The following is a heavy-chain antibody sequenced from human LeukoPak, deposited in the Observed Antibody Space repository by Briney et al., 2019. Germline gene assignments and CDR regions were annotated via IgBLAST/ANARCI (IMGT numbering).Heavy chain of an antibody. D-gene: IGHD3-3*02. CDR2: IHSGGTT. J-gene: IGHJ6*03. V-gene: IGHV4-4*07. CDR1: GDSISDDY. CDR3: ARDNGSGYTKGYEHYYYYLDV. Sequence: SETLSLPCTVAGDSISDDYYTWMRQPAGKGLEWIGRIHSGGTTNYNPSLMSRVTLSIDKSKKHISLRLTSVTAADTALYYCARDNGSGYTKGYEHYYYYLDVWVKGTTVTVSS.